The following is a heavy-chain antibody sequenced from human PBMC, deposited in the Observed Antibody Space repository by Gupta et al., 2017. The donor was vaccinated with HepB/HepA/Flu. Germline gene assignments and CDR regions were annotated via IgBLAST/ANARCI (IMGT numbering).Heavy chain of an antibody. V-gene: IGHV5-51*01. Sequence: EVQLVQSGEEVKNYGASLQISCEGFGFAFRSYWITWVRQMPGKSLEWMGIIYPGASDTRYSPYLQGQFAISADKSISTVYLKLSSLKASDTAMYYCARGMYKYGYYFDYSGQGSLVTVSS. CDR2: IYPGASDT. CDR3: ARGMYKYGYYFDY. D-gene: IGHD3-10*01. CDR1: GFAFRSYW. J-gene: IGHJ4*02.